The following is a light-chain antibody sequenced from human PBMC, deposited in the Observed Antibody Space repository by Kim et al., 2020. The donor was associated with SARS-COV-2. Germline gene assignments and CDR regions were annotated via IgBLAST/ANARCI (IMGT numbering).Light chain of an antibody. CDR1: QSVSSSY. J-gene: IGKJ4*01. CDR3: QQYWT. V-gene: IGKV3-20*01. CDR2: GAS. Sequence: EIVLTQSPGTLSLSPGERATLSCRASQSVSSSYLAWYQQKPGQAPRLLIYGASSRATGIPDRFSGSGSGTDFTLTISRLEPEDFAVYYCQQYWTFGGGTKVDIK.